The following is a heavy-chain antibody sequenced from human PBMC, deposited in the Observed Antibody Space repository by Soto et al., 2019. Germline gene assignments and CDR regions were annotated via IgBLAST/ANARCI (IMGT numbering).Heavy chain of an antibody. CDR1: GFTVNNNY. CDR2: ISSGGTR. V-gene: IGHV3-53*01. Sequence: GGSLRLSCAASGFTVNNNYMTWVRQAPGKGLEWVSVISSGGTRYYADSVKGRFTISRDNSKNTLYLQMNSLRAEDTAMYYCARDSPYAAYSERFWGPGALVTLYS. D-gene: IGHD2-15*01. CDR3: ARDSPYAAYSERF. J-gene: IGHJ4*02.